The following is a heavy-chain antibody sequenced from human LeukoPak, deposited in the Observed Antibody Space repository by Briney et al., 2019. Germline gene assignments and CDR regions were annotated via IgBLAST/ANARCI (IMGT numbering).Heavy chain of an antibody. Sequence: GASVKVSCKESGYTFTSYYMHWVRQALGQGLEWMGIINPSGGSTSYAQKLQGRVTMTRDMSTSTVYMELSSLRSEDTAVYDCAREPMVRGSYYYYMDVWGKGTTVTVSS. CDR3: AREPMVRGSYYYYMDV. D-gene: IGHD3-10*01. V-gene: IGHV1-46*04. CDR1: GYTFTSYY. CDR2: INPSGGST. J-gene: IGHJ6*03.